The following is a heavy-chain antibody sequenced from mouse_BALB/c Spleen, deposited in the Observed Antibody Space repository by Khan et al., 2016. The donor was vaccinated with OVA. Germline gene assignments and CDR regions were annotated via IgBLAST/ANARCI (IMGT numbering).Heavy chain of an antibody. V-gene: IGHV5-6*01. CDR2: ISSDGDYT. Sequence: EVQGVESGGDLVKPGGSLKLSCAASGFTFSSYSMSWVRQTPEKRLEWVATISSDGDYTYYPDSVKGRFTIYRDNAKNTLYLQMSSLKSEDTAMYYCASHLTGSFSYWGQGTLVTVSA. CDR1: GFTFSSYS. J-gene: IGHJ3*01. CDR3: ASHLTGSFSY. D-gene: IGHD4-1*01.